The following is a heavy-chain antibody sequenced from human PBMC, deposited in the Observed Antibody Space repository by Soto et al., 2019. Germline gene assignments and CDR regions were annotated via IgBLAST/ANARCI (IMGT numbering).Heavy chain of an antibody. CDR3: VKCGDDSKYLHF. D-gene: IGHD2-21*02. CDR1: GFTFSSSS. V-gene: IGHV3-23*01. J-gene: IGHJ4*02. CDR2: INGGGGRT. Sequence: GGSLRLSCAASGFTFSSSSMMWVRQAPGAGLEWVSGINGGGGRTFYAVSVKGRFTISRDNSKNTLSMQMNSLGAEDTAAYSCVKCGDDSKYLHFWGQGTLVTVSS.